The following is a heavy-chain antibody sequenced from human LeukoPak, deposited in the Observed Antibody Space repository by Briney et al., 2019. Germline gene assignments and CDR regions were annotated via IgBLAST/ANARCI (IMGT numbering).Heavy chain of an antibody. CDR2: IYNSESI. CDR3: ARDRSSSYTRDWYDP. D-gene: IGHD6-13*01. J-gene: IGHJ5*02. CDR1: GGSINGYY. Sequence: SETLSLTCTVSGGSINGYYWSWIRQPAGKGLEWIGRIYNSESINYNPSLKSRVTMSIDTSKSQFSLKLNSVTAADTAVYYCARDRSSSYTRDWYDPWGQGALVTVSS. V-gene: IGHV4-4*07.